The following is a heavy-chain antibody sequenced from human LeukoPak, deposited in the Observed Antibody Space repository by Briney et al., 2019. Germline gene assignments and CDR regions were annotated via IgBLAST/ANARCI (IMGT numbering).Heavy chain of an antibody. D-gene: IGHD6-6*01. Sequence: ASVKVSCKASGYTFTGYYMHWVRQAPGQGLEWMGWINPNSGGTNYAQKFQGRVTMTRDTSISTAYMELSRLGSDDTAVYYCARLTISSIAARHNYYYYMDVWGKGTTVTVSS. CDR1: GYTFTGYY. V-gene: IGHV1-2*02. J-gene: IGHJ6*03. CDR3: ARLTISSIAARHNYYYYMDV. CDR2: INPNSGGT.